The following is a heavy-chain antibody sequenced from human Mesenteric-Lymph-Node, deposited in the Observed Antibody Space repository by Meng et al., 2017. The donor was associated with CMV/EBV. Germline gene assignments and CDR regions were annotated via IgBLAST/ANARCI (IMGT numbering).Heavy chain of an antibody. D-gene: IGHD3-22*01. J-gene: IGHJ4*02. V-gene: IGHV4-34*01. CDR1: GGSFSGYY. CDR3: ARGTNYYDSSGYYEFDY. Sequence: SETLSLTCAVYGGSFSGYYWSWIRQPPGKGLEWIGEINHSGSTNYNPSLKSRVTISVDTSKNQFSLKLSSVTDADTAVYYCARGTNYYDSSGYYEFDYWGQGTLVTVSS. CDR2: INHSGST.